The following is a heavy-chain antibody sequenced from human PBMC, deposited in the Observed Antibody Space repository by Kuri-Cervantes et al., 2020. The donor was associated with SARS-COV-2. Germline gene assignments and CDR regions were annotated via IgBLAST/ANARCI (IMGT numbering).Heavy chain of an antibody. CDR2: MNPNSGNT. V-gene: IGHV1-8*03. J-gene: IGHJ3*02. D-gene: IGHD4-11*01. CDR3: ASQGDYSLDVIPSHYAFDI. Sequence: ANHSCMASGKRFSAYYIHWVRQTPGQGLVWMGWMNPNSGNTGYAQKFQGRVTITRNTSISTAYMELSSLRSEDTAVYYCASQGDYSLDVIPSHYAFDIWGRGTMVTVSS. CDR1: GKRFSAYY.